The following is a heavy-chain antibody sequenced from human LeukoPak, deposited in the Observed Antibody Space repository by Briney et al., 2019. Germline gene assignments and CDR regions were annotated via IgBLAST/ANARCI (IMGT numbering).Heavy chain of an antibody. CDR3: TSRPNYYYMDV. Sequence: PGGSLRLSCAASGFTFSGSAMHWVRQASGKGLEWVGRIRSKANSYATAYAASVKGRFTISRDDSKNTAYLQMNSLKTEDTAVYYRTSRPNYYYMDVWGKGTTVTVSS. CDR2: IRSKANSYAT. V-gene: IGHV3-73*01. J-gene: IGHJ6*03. CDR1: GFTFSGSA.